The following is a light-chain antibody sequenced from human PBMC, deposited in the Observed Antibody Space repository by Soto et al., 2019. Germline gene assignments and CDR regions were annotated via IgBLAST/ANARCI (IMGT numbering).Light chain of an antibody. CDR2: EVS. CDR3: VSYTDTDTLV. V-gene: IGLV2-14*01. Sequence: QSALTQPASVSGSPGQSITISCTGTSSDVGNYKYVSWYQQHPGKAPKLMIYEVSNRPSGVSNRFSGSKSGNTASLTISGLQPDDEGDYYCVSYTDTDTLVFGTGTKVTVL. J-gene: IGLJ1*01. CDR1: SSDVGNYKY.